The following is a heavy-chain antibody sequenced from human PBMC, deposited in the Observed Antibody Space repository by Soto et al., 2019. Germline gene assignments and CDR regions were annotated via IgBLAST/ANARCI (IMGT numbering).Heavy chain of an antibody. CDR3: ARSSSGWSLSLDWFDP. D-gene: IGHD6-19*01. V-gene: IGHV4-4*02. CDR1: GGSISSSNW. Sequence: SETLSLTCAVFGGSISSSNWWSWVRQPPGKGLEWIGEIYHSGSTNYNPSLKSRVTISVDKSKNQFSLKLSSVTAVDTAVYYCARSSSGWSLSLDWFDPWGQGTLVTVSS. CDR2: IYHSGST. J-gene: IGHJ5*02.